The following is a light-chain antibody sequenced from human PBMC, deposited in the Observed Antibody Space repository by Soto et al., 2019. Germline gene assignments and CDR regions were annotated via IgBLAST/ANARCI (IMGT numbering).Light chain of an antibody. V-gene: IGLV2-11*01. J-gene: IGLJ1*01. CDR3: CSYAGSFPYV. Sequence: QSALTQPRSVSGSPGQSVTISCTGTSSDVGGYNYVSWYQQHPGEAPKLMIYDVSKRPSGVPDRFSGSKSGNTASLTISGLQAEDEADYYCCSYAGSFPYVFGTGTKDTVL. CDR2: DVS. CDR1: SSDVGGYNY.